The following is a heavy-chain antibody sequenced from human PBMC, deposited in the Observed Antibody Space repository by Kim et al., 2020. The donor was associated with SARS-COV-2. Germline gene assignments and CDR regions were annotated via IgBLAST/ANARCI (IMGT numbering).Heavy chain of an antibody. Sequence: KFQGRVTITRDKAASTAYMELSNLRSDDTALYYCARGTLFTDLRALVPFDYWGQGTLVTVSS. CDR3: ARGTLFTDLRALVPFDY. D-gene: IGHD2-8*01. J-gene: IGHJ4*02. V-gene: IGHV1-3*01.